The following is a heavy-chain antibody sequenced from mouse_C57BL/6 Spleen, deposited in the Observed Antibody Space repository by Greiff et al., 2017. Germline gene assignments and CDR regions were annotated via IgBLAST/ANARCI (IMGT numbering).Heavy chain of an antibody. V-gene: IGHV1-82*01. CDR3: ARRHYAMDY. CDR2: IYPGDGDT. CDR1: GYAFSSSW. Sequence: VKLMESGPELVKPGASVKISCKASGYAFSSSWMNWVKQRPGKGLEWIGRIYPGDGDTNYNGKFKGKATLTADKSSSTAYMRLSSLTSEDSAVYFCARRHYAMDYWGQGTSVTVSS. J-gene: IGHJ4*01.